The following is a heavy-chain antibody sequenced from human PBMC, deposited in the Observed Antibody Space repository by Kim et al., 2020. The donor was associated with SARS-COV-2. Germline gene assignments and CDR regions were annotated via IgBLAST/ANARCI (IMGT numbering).Heavy chain of an antibody. V-gene: IGHV3-21*01. J-gene: IGHJ3*02. CDR3: ARITYYLNAFDI. Sequence: YYADSVKGRLTISRDNAKNSLYLQMNSLRAEDTAVYYCARITYYLNAFDIWGQGTMVTVSS. D-gene: IGHD3-10*01.